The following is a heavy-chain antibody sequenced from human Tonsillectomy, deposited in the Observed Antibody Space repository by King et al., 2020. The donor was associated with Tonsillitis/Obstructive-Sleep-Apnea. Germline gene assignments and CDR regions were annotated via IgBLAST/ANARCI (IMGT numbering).Heavy chain of an antibody. CDR2: IYYSGST. V-gene: IGHV4-59*01. D-gene: IGHD2-2*01. CDR3: ATPQRYCSSTSCRLYYYGMDV. Sequence: QLQESGPGLVKPSETLSLTCTVSGGSISSYYWSWIRQPPGKGLEWIGYIYYSGSTNYNPSLKSRVTISVDTSKNQFSLKLSSVTAADTAMYYCATPQRYCSSTSCRLYYYGMDVWGQGTTVTVSS. J-gene: IGHJ6*02. CDR1: GGSISSYY.